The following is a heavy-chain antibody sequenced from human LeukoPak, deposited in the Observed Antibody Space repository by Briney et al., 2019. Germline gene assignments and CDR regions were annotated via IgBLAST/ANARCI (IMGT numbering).Heavy chain of an antibody. CDR1: GGSISSSSYY. D-gene: IGHD5-24*01. J-gene: IGHJ4*02. V-gene: IGHV4-39*01. CDR2: IYYSGGT. CDR3: ARHAAGRWLQFQDYFDY. Sequence: SETLSLTCTVSGGSISSSSYYWGWIRQPPGKGLEWIGSIYYSGGTYYNPSLKSRVTISVDTSKNQFSLKLSSVTAADTAVYYCARHAAGRWLQFQDYFDYWGQGTLVTVSS.